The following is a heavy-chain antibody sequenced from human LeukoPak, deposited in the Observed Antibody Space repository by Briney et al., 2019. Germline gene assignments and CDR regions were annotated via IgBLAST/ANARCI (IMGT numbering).Heavy chain of an antibody. CDR2: ISGSNNYI. J-gene: IGHJ4*02. CDR1: GFTFSSYT. CDR3: ARGLGYYDY. D-gene: IGHD7-27*01. Sequence: GGSLRLSCAASGFTFSSYTMNWVRQAPGKGLEWVSSISGSNNYIYYADSVKGRFTISRDNSKNTLYLQMNSLRAEDTAVYYCARGLGYYDYWGQGTLVTVSS. V-gene: IGHV3-21*04.